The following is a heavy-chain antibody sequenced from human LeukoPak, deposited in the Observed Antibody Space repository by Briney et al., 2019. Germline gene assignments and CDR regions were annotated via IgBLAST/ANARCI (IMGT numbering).Heavy chain of an antibody. CDR1: GYTFTNYG. V-gene: IGHV1-18*01. D-gene: IGHD4-17*01. J-gene: IGHJ4*02. CDR3: ARDLMTTVTTSFDY. CDR2: ISAYNGHT. Sequence: ASVKVCCKASGYTFTNYGISWVRQAPGQGLEWMGWISAYNGHTNYAQKFQGRVTMTTDTSTSTAYMDLRSLRSDDTAVYYCARDLMTTVTTSFDYWGQGTVVTVSS.